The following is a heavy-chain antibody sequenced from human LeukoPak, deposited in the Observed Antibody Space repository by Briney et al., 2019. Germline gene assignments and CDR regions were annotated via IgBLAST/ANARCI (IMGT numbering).Heavy chain of an antibody. Sequence: GGTLRFSCAASGFTLSSYAMHWVRKAPGKGLEYVSAISSNGGSTYYANSVQGRFTISRDNSKNTLYLQMGRLRAEVMAVYYCAREAYSSGWNWFDPWGQGTLVIVSS. CDR2: ISSNGGST. D-gene: IGHD6-19*01. CDR1: GFTLSSYA. J-gene: IGHJ5*01. CDR3: AREAYSSGWNWFDP. V-gene: IGHV3-64*01.